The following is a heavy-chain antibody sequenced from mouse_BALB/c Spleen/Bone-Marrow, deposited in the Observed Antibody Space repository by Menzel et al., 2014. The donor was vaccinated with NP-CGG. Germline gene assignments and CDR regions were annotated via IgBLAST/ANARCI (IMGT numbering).Heavy chain of an antibody. J-gene: IGHJ3*01. V-gene: IGHV1S81*02. CDR1: GYTFTSYH. CDR2: INLSNGGT. D-gene: IGHD2-13*01. Sequence: VPLQQSGAELVKPGASVKLSCKASGYTFTSYHMYWVKQRPGQGLEWIGEINLSNGGTNFNEKFKSKATLTVDKSSSTAYMQLSCLTSEDSAVYYCTREGDSPFAYWGQGTLVTVSA. CDR3: TREGDSPFAY.